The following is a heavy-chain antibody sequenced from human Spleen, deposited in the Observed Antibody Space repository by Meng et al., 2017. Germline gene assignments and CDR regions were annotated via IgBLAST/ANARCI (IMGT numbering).Heavy chain of an antibody. CDR1: GGSVSSISYY. Sequence: QVQLPESGPRLVRPPETLSLTCTVSGGSVSSISYYWSWIRQPPGRGLEWIGDISYSGSTRYNSSLMSRVTISVDTSKNQFSLKLSSVTAADTAVYYCASQEESGWYAYPGYWGQGTLVTVSS. V-gene: IGHV4-61*01. D-gene: IGHD6-19*01. J-gene: IGHJ4*02. CDR2: ISYSGST. CDR3: ASQEESGWYAYPGY.